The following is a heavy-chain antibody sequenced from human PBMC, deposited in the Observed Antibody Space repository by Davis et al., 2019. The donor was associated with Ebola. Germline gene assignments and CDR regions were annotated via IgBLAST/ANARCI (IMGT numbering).Heavy chain of an antibody. Sequence: ASVTVSCKASGGTFSSYTISWVRQAAGQGLEWMGWMNPNSGNTGYAPKFQGRVTMTRDTSISTAYMEVRSLRSEDTAVYYCARDLIPIFSVHKFDPWGQGTLVTVSS. J-gene: IGHJ5*02. V-gene: IGHV1-8*02. D-gene: IGHD3-9*01. CDR1: GGTFSSYT. CDR3: ARDLIPIFSVHKFDP. CDR2: MNPNSGNT.